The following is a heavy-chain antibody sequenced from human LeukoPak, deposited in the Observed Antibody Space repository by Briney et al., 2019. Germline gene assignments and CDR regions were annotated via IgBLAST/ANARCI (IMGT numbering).Heavy chain of an antibody. CDR1: GGSISSYY. CDR3: ARDPGFMVRGSRRGYDDFYYYMDV. D-gene: IGHD3-10*01. Sequence: SETLSLTCTVSGGSISSYYWSWIRQPPGKGLEWIGYIYYSGSTNYKSSLKSRVTISVDTSKNQFSLKLSSVTAADTAVYYCARDPGFMVRGSRRGYDDFYYYMDVWGKGTTVTISS. J-gene: IGHJ6*03. V-gene: IGHV4-59*12. CDR2: IYYSGST.